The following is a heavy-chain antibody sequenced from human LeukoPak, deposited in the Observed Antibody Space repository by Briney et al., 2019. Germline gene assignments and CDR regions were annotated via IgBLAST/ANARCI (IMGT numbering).Heavy chain of an antibody. V-gene: IGHV3-21*01. Sequence: GGSLRLSCTASGFTFNGYSMNWVRQAPGKGLEWVSSMSTSRSYIYYADSVKGRFTISRNNPKNSLSLQMNSLRAEDTAVYYCARNRGDPSYFDYWGQGTLVTVSS. CDR2: MSTSRSYI. D-gene: IGHD4-17*01. CDR3: ARNRGDPSYFDY. J-gene: IGHJ4*02. CDR1: GFTFNGYS.